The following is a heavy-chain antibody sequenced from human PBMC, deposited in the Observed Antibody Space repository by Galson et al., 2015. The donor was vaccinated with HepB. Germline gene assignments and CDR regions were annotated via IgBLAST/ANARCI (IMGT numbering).Heavy chain of an antibody. CDR3: AKGPRGDYINSPPNWSDT. J-gene: IGHJ5*02. CDR1: GFTFSDYA. CDR2: ISRTGGNT. V-gene: IGHV3-23*01. D-gene: IGHD4-11*01. Sequence: SLRLSCAASGFTFSDYAMTWVRQAPGKGPEWVSSISRTGGNTFNADSVQGRFTISRDTPKNTLHLQMNSLRVDDTDVYYCAKGPRGDYINSPPNWSDTWGQGTLVTVSS.